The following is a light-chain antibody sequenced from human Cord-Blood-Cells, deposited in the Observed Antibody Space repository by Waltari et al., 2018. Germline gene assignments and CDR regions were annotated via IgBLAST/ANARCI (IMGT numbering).Light chain of an antibody. CDR2: AAS. V-gene: IGKV1-39*01. J-gene: IGKJ2*01. CDR3: QQSYSTPYT. Sequence: DIQMTQSPSSLSASVGDRVTITCRASPSISSYLNWYQQKQGKAPKLLIYAASSLQSGVPSRFSGSGSGTDFTLTISSLQPEDFATYYCQQSYSTPYTFGQGTKLEIK. CDR1: PSISSY.